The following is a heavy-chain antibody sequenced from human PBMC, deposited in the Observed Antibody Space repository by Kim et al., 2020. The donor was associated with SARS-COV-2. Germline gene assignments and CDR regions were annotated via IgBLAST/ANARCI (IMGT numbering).Heavy chain of an antibody. Sequence: SETLSLTCTVSGGSISSGGYYWSWIRQHPGKGLEWIGYIYYSGSTYYNPSLKSRVTISVDTSKNQFSLKLSSVTAADTAVYYCARGTRYNWNYHGIVDYWGQGTLVTVSS. V-gene: IGHV4-31*03. CDR1: GGSISSGGYY. D-gene: IGHD1-7*01. CDR3: ARGTRYNWNYHGIVDY. CDR2: IYYSGST. J-gene: IGHJ4*02.